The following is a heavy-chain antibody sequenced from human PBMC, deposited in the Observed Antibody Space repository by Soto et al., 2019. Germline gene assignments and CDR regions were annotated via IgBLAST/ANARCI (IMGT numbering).Heavy chain of an antibody. V-gene: IGHV1-18*01. CDR3: AMVDVYVTPSPQDV. Sequence: QVQLVQSGAEVKNPGASVKVSCKTFGYTFTSYGIGWARQAPGQGLEWMGWINTYNGNTNYAQNLQGRVTLTTDTXXSTAYMELRSLRSNATAIYYCAMVDVYVTPSPQDVWGQGTTVTVSS. CDR2: INTYNGNT. CDR1: GYTFTSYG. J-gene: IGHJ6*02. D-gene: IGHD3-16*01.